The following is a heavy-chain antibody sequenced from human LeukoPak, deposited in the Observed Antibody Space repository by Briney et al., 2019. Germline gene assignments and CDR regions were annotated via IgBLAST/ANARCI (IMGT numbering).Heavy chain of an antibody. V-gene: IGHV3-21*01. CDR3: ARAFQNTPDY. D-gene: IGHD2-2*02. Sequence: PGRSLRLSCAASGFTFSSYSMNWVRQAPGKGLEWVSSISSSSSYIYYADPVKGRFTISRDNAKNSLYLQMNSLRAEDTAVYYCARAFQNTPDYWGQGTLVTVSS. CDR2: ISSSSSYI. CDR1: GFTFSSYS. J-gene: IGHJ4*02.